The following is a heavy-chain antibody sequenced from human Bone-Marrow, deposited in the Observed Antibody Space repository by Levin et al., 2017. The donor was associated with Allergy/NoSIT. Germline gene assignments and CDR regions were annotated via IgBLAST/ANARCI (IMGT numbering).Heavy chain of an antibody. CDR2: ISGSGGST. V-gene: IGHV3-23*01. J-gene: IGHJ4*02. CDR1: GFTFSSYA. Sequence: GGSLRLSCAASGFTFSSYAMSWVRQAPGKGLEWVSAISGSGGSTYYADSVKGRFTISRDNSKNTLYLQMNSLRAEDTAVYYCAKDLRVSIAAYQRKFDYWGQGTLVTVSS. CDR3: AKDLRVSIAAYQRKFDY. D-gene: IGHD6-6*01.